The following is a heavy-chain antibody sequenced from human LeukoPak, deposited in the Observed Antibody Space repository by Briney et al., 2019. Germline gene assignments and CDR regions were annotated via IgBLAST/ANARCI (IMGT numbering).Heavy chain of an antibody. D-gene: IGHD6-13*01. CDR3: ARAEATAGTDWYFDL. Sequence: PGGSLRLSCAVSGFTFSSYSMNWVRQAPGKGLEWVSSISSAGTYIYYADSVKGRFTISRDNAKNSLYLQMNSLSAEDTAVYYCARAEATAGTDWYFDLWGRGTLVTASS. CDR2: ISSAGTYI. V-gene: IGHV3-21*01. CDR1: GFTFSSYS. J-gene: IGHJ2*01.